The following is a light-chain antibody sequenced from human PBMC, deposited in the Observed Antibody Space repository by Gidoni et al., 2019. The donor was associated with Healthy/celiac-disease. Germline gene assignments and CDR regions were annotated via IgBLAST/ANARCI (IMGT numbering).Light chain of an antibody. CDR1: QSLLHSNGYNY. J-gene: IGKJ2*01. V-gene: IGKV2-28*01. CDR3: MQALQTPVT. Sequence: DIVMPQSPLSLPVTPGEPASISCRSSQSLLHSNGYNYFDGYLQKPGQSPQLLIYLGSNRASGVPDRFSGSGSGTDFTLKISRVEAEDVGVYYCMQALQTPVTFGQGTKLEIK. CDR2: LGS.